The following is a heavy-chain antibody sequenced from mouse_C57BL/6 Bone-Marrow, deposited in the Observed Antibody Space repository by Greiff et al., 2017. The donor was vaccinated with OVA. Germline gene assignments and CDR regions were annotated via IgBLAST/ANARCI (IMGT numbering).Heavy chain of an antibody. CDR3: ARLTTGTIAY. J-gene: IGHJ3*01. V-gene: IGHV7-3*01. CDR2: IRNKANGYTT. CDR1: GFTFTDYY. D-gene: IGHD4-1*02. Sequence: DVKLVESGGGLVQPGGSLSLSCAASGFTFTDYYMSWVRQPPGKALEWLGFIRNKANGYTTEYSASVKGRFTISRDNSQSILYLQMNALRAEDSATYYCARLTTGTIAYWGQGTLVTVSA.